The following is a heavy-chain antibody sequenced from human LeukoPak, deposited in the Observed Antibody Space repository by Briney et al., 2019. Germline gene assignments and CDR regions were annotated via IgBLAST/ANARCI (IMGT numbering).Heavy chain of an antibody. V-gene: IGHV4-4*02. D-gene: IGHD5-18*01. CDR3: ARDGRQLWSYYFDY. CDR1: GGSISGSYW. CDR2: IYHSGST. Sequence: SETLSLTCGVSGGSISGSYWWSWVRQPPGKGLEWIGEIYHSGSTNYNPSLKSRVTISVDTSKNQFSLKLSSVTAADTAMYYCARDGRQLWSYYFDYWGQGTLVTVSS. J-gene: IGHJ4*02.